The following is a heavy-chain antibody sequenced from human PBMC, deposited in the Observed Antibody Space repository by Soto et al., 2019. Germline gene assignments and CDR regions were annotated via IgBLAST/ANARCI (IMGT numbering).Heavy chain of an antibody. V-gene: IGHV3-30-3*01. CDR3: AREHDALDV. CDR2: ISYDGSNK. D-gene: IGHD1-1*01. CDR1: GFTFSSYA. Sequence: QVQLVESGGGVVQPGRSLRLSCAASGFTFSSYAMHWVRQAPGKGLEWVAVISYDGSNKHYTDSVKGRFTISRDNSKNTLYLQMNSLRDEDTAVYHCAREHDALDVWGQGTTVTVAS. J-gene: IGHJ6*02.